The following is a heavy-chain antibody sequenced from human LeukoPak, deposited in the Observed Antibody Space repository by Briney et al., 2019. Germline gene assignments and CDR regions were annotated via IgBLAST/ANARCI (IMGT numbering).Heavy chain of an antibody. CDR1: GFTFSSYA. CDR2: ISYDGSNK. V-gene: IGHV3-30-3*01. CDR3: ARDSYSYGYNWFDP. J-gene: IGHJ5*02. D-gene: IGHD5-18*01. Sequence: PGRSLRLSCAASGFTFSSYAMHWVRQAPGKGLEWVAVISYDGSNKYYADSVKGRFTISRDNSKSTLYLQMNSLRAEDTAVYYCARDSYSYGYNWFDPWGQGTLATVSS.